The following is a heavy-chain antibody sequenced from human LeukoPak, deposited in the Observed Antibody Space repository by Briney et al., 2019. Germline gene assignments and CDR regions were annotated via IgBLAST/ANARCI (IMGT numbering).Heavy chain of an antibody. CDR1: GGSISSYY. V-gene: IGHV4-4*07. CDR2: IYTSGST. J-gene: IGHJ6*03. Sequence: SETLSLTSTVSGGSISSYYWSWIRQPAGKGLEWIGRIYTSGSTNYNPSLKSRVTMSVDTSKNQFSLKLSSVTAADTAVYYCARGSDYYGSGSYSLLLHGYYYYMDVWGKGTTVTISS. D-gene: IGHD3-10*01. CDR3: ARGSDYYGSGSYSLLLHGYYYYMDV.